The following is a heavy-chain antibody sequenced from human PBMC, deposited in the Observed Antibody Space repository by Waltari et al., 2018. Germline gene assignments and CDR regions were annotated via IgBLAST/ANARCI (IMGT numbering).Heavy chain of an antibody. J-gene: IGHJ4*02. CDR1: GGSISSYY. V-gene: IGHV4-59*01. CDR2: IYYSGST. D-gene: IGHD6-6*01. Sequence: QVQLQESGPGLVKPSETLSLTCTVSGGSISSYYWSWIRQPPGKGLEWIGYIYYSGSTTYNPALKSRVTISVDTSKNQFSLKLSSVTAADTAVYYCASHAARRASYYFDYWGQGTLVTVSS. CDR3: ASHAARRASYYFDY.